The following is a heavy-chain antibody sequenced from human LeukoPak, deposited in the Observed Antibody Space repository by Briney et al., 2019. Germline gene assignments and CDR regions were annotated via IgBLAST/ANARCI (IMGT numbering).Heavy chain of an antibody. J-gene: IGHJ4*02. CDR3: AKRGSSWFYFDC. D-gene: IGHD6-13*01. CDR2: ISDNGGST. Sequence: GGSLRLSCAASGFTFSRYVMSWVRQAPGKGLEWVSTISDNGGSTYYADSVKGRFTISRDNSKNTLFLRMNSLRAEDTAVYYCAKRGSSWFYFDCWGQGTLVTVSS. V-gene: IGHV3-23*01. CDR1: GFTFSRYV.